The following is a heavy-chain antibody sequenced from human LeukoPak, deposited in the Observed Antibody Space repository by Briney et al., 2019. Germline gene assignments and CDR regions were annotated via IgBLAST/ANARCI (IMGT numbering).Heavy chain of an antibody. Sequence: GGSLRLSCAASGFTVSSNYMSWVRQAPGKGLEWGSVIYSGGSTYYADSVKGRFTISRDNSKNTLYLQMNSLRAEDTAVYYCARAYDSSGYRRKYYYYYMDVWGKGTTVTVSS. D-gene: IGHD3-22*01. CDR2: IYSGGST. J-gene: IGHJ6*03. V-gene: IGHV3-66*02. CDR3: ARAYDSSGYRRKYYYYYMDV. CDR1: GFTVSSNY.